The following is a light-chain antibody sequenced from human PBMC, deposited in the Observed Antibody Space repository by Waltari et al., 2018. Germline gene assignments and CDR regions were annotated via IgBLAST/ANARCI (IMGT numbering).Light chain of an antibody. CDR1: QSVGSSS. Sequence: EIVLTQSPGTASLSPGERVTLSCRASQSVGSSSLAWYQQKPGQAPRLVIYRASRRATGMPDRFSGSGSGTDFSLTISRLEPEYFAVYYCQQHGTLPATFGQGTKVEIK. CDR3: QQHGTLPAT. V-gene: IGKV3-20*01. J-gene: IGKJ1*01. CDR2: RAS.